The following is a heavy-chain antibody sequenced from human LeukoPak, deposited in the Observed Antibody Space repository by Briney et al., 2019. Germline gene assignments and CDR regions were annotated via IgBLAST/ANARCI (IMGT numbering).Heavy chain of an antibody. Sequence: GGSLRLSCAASGFTFSSYWMSWVRQAPGKGLEWVANIKQDGSEKYYVDSVKGRFTISRDNAKNSLYLQMNSLRAEDTAVYYCARDLLAVAGTRLFYYYYGMDVWGQGTTVTVSS. CDR3: ARDLLAVAGTRLFYYYYGMDV. V-gene: IGHV3-7*03. D-gene: IGHD6-19*01. J-gene: IGHJ6*02. CDR2: IKQDGSEK. CDR1: GFTFSSYW.